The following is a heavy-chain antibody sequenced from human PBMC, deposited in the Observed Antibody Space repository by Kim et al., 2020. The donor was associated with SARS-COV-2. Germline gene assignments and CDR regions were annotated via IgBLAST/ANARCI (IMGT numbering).Heavy chain of an antibody. V-gene: IGHV2-5*01. J-gene: IGHJ4*02. D-gene: IGHD2-21*02. CDR3: AHRVKSGYSYLFDY. Sequence: SPSLKSRLTITKDTSKNQVVLTMTNMDPVDTATYYCAHRVKSGYSYLFDYWGQGTLVTVSS.